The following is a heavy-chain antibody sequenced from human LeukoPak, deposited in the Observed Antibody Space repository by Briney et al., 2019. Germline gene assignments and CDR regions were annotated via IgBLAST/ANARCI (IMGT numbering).Heavy chain of an antibody. CDR3: ARDLDGYIASSGYYYFDY. J-gene: IGHJ4*02. V-gene: IGHV3-21*01. Sequence: GGSLRLSCAASGFTFSSYSMNWVRQAPGKGLEWVSSISSSSSYIHYADSVKGRFTISRDNAKNSLYLQMNSPRAEDTAVYYCARDLDGYIASSGYYYFDYWGQGTLVTVSS. CDR1: GFTFSSYS. CDR2: ISSSSSYI. D-gene: IGHD5-24*01.